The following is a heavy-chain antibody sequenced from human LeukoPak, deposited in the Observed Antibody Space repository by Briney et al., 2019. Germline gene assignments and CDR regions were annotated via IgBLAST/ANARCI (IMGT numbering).Heavy chain of an antibody. CDR3: AREYYYDSSAMGGFDY. V-gene: IGHV3-74*01. CDR2: INGDGSTI. Sequence: PGGSLRLSCAASGFTFSSYWMHWVCQVPGKGLVWVSRINGDGSTISYADSVKGRFTISRDNARNTLYLQMNSLRAEDTAVFYCAREYYYDSSAMGGFDYWGQGTLVTVSS. J-gene: IGHJ4*02. D-gene: IGHD3-22*01. CDR1: GFTFSSYW.